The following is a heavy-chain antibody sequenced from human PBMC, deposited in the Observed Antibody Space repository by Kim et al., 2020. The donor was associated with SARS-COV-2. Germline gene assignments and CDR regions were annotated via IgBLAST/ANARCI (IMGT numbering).Heavy chain of an antibody. D-gene: IGHD3-22*01. V-gene: IGHV3-48*03. CDR2: ISSSGSTI. J-gene: IGHJ5*02. Sequence: GGSLRLSCAASGFTFSSYEMNWVRQAPGKGLEWVSYISSSGSTIYYADSVKGRFTISRDNAKNSLYLQMNSLRAEDTAVYYCARDKTDSSGYNWFDPWGQGTLVTVSS. CDR1: GFTFSSYE. CDR3: ARDKTDSSGYNWFDP.